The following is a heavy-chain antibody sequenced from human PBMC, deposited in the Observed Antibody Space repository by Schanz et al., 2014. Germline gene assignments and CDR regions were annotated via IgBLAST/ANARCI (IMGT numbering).Heavy chain of an antibody. D-gene: IGHD5-12*01. CDR2: IYSRGSS. J-gene: IGHJ5*02. CDR1: GGSFSSATYY. Sequence: QVQLQQWGAGLLKPSETLSLTCGVFGGSFSSATYYWSWVRQPAGKGLEWIGRIYSRGSSTYNPSRKGRVPIPIAPPNTQSSLKLTPVTAADTAVYYCARGGSVATIAPYTWFDPWGQGTLVTVSS. CDR3: ARGGSVATIAPYTWFDP. V-gene: IGHV4-61*02.